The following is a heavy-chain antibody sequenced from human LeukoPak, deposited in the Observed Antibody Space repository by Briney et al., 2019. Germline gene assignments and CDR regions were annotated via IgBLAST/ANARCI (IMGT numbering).Heavy chain of an antibody. D-gene: IGHD4-17*01. V-gene: IGHV1-2*02. CDR2: INPNSGGT. J-gene: IGHJ4*02. Sequence: ASVKVSCKASGYTFTCYYMHWVRQAPGQGLEWMGWINPNSGGTNYAQKFQGRVTMTRDTSISTAYMEVSRLRFDDTAVYYCARGGTDFGDWIDYWGQGTLVTVSS. CDR3: ARGGTDFGDWIDY. CDR1: GYTFTCYY.